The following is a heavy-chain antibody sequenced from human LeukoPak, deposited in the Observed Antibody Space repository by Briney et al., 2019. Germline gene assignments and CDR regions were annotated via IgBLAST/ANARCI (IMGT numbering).Heavy chain of an antibody. CDR1: GFTFNNYV. Sequence: GGSLRLSCAASGFTFNNYVLNWVRQAPGKGLEWVSAISGNGDSTYYADSVKGRFTISRDNSQNTLYLQMNSLRAEDTAVYYCATQSPPYCSSTSCIDYWGQGTLVTVSS. D-gene: IGHD2-2*01. CDR3: ATQSPPYCSSTSCIDY. J-gene: IGHJ4*02. CDR2: ISGNGDST. V-gene: IGHV3-23*01.